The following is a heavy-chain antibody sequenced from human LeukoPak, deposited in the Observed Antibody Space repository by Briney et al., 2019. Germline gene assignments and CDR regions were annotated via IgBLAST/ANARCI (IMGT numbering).Heavy chain of an antibody. Sequence: PGGSLRLSCAASGFTFSSPWMHWVRQAPGKGLVWVSRINPDGSSTSYADSVKGRFTISRDNAKNTLYLQMNSLRAEDTAVYYCARDGNYGDYIWGQGTLVTVSS. CDR3: ARDGNYGDYI. J-gene: IGHJ4*02. CDR1: GFTFSSPW. CDR2: INPDGSST. V-gene: IGHV3-74*01. D-gene: IGHD4-17*01.